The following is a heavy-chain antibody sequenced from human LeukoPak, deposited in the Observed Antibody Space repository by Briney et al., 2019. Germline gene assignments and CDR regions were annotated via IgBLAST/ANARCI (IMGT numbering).Heavy chain of an antibody. CDR1: GLRFSDYY. V-gene: IGHV3-11*01. D-gene: IGHD2/OR15-2a*01. J-gene: IGHJ1*01. CDR3: ATNLIGAGEYFQQ. CDR2: ISSGGDIM. Sequence: PGGSLRLSCAASGLRFSDYYVSWIRQAPGKGLQWVSYISSGGDIMHYADSVKGRFTSSRDNAKNSGYLEMNSLGAEDAAVYYCATNLIGAGEYFQQWGQGTLVTVSS.